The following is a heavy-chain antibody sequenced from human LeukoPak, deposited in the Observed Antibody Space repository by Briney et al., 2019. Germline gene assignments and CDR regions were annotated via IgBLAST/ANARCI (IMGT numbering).Heavy chain of an antibody. Sequence: GGSLRLSCAASGFTFSSYAMHWVRQATGKGLEWVAVISYDGSNKYYADSVKGRFTISRDNAKNTLYLQMNSLRAEDTAVYYCARGRSSSSWYYFDYWGQGTLVTVSS. D-gene: IGHD6-13*01. V-gene: IGHV3-30-3*01. CDR2: ISYDGSNK. J-gene: IGHJ4*02. CDR1: GFTFSSYA. CDR3: ARGRSSSSWYYFDY.